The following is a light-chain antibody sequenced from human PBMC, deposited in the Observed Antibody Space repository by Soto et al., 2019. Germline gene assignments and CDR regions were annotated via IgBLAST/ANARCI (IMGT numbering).Light chain of an antibody. J-gene: IGKJ2*01. CDR2: GAS. Sequence: ENVWTQSPGTLSLSPGERATLSCRASQSISNNYLAWYQRKPGQAPRLLIYGASSRATGLPDRFSGSGSGTDFTLTISRLEPEDFAVYYCQQYSGSYTFGQGTKLEIK. CDR1: QSISNNY. V-gene: IGKV3-20*01. CDR3: QQYSGSYT.